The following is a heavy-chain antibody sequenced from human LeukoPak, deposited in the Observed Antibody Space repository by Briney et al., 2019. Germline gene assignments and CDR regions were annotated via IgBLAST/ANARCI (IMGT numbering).Heavy chain of an antibody. CDR2: INPNSGGT. CDR3: ARARHGAAMVPYYFDY. Sequence: ASVKVSCKASGYTFTGYYMHWVRQAPGQGLEWMGWINPNSGGTNYAQKFQGRVTTTRDTSISTAYMELSRLRSDDTAVYYCARARHGAAMVPYYFDYWGLGTLVTVSS. V-gene: IGHV1-2*02. CDR1: GYTFTGYY. D-gene: IGHD5-18*01. J-gene: IGHJ4*02.